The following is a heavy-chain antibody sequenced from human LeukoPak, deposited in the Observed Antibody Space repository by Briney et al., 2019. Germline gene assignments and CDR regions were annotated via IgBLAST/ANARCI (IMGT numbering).Heavy chain of an antibody. CDR2: ISSSSSTI. D-gene: IGHD6-6*01. V-gene: IGHV3-48*04. CDR3: AGHGSSSG. Sequence: PGGSLRLSCAASGFTFSNFWMSWVRQAPGKGLEWVSYISSSSSTIYYADSVKGRFTISRDNAKNSLYLQMNSLRAEDTAVYYCAGHGSSSGWGQGTLVTVSS. J-gene: IGHJ4*02. CDR1: GFTFSNFW.